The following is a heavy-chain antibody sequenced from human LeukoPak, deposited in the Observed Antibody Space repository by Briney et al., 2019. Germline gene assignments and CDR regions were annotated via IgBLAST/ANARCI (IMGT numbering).Heavy chain of an antibody. D-gene: IGHD4/OR15-4a*01. J-gene: IGHJ4*02. CDR2: ISGSGGST. CDR1: GFTFSSYA. Sequence: GGSLRLTCAASGFTFSSYAMSWVHQAPGKGLEWVSAISGSGGSTYYADSVEGRFTISRDNSKNTLYLQMNSLRAEDTAVYYCAEDPRGYDYGVFDSWGQGILVTVSS. V-gene: IGHV3-23*01. CDR3: AEDPRGYDYGVFDS.